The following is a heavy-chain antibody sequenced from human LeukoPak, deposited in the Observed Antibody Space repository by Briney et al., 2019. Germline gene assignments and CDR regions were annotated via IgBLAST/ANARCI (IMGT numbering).Heavy chain of an antibody. CDR2: INSDGSST. CDR3: ARSEYAFDY. D-gene: IGHD2-2*01. J-gene: IGHJ4*02. CDR1: GXSFSTYW. Sequence: PGGSLRLSCAASGXSFSTYWMHWVRQAPGKGLVWVSRINSDGSSTSYADSVKGRFTTSRDNAKNTLYLQLNSLRAEDTAVYYCARSEYAFDYWGQGTLVTVSS. V-gene: IGHV3-74*01.